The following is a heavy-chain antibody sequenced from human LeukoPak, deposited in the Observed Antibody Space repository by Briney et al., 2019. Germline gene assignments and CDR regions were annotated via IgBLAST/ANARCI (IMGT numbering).Heavy chain of an antibody. CDR1: GGSISSYY. CDR3: ARQGYSSVYYFDY. Sequence: PSETLSLTCTVSGGSISSYYWSWIRQPPGKGLEWIGYIYYSGSTNYNPSLKSRVTISVDTSKNQFSLKLSSVTAADTAVYYCARQGYSSVYYFDYWGQGTLVTVSS. V-gene: IGHV4-59*08. J-gene: IGHJ4*02. CDR2: IYYSGST. D-gene: IGHD6-25*01.